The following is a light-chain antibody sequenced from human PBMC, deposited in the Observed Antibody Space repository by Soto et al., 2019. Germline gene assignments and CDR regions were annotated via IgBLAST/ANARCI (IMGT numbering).Light chain of an antibody. CDR3: LQHNDYPPT. J-gene: IGKJ1*01. CDR2: VAS. V-gene: IGKV1-17*01. CDR1: QDIRND. Sequence: DIQMTQSPSSLSASVGDRVTITCRASQDIRNDLGWFQHKPGKAPKRLIYVASSLKSGVPSRFSGSGSGTEFTLTISSLQPEDYANYYCLQHNDYPPTFGQGTKVEI.